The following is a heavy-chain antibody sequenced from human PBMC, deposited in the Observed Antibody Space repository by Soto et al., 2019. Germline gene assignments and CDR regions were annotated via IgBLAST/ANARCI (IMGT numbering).Heavy chain of an antibody. CDR2: IYYSGST. D-gene: IGHD2-15*01. CDR3: ARYCSGGSCYKMYNWFDP. CDR1: GGSISSGDYY. J-gene: IGHJ5*02. V-gene: IGHV4-30-4*01. Sequence: LSLTCTVSGGSISSGDYYWSWIRQPPGKGLEWIGYIYYSGSTYYNPSLKSRVTISVDTSKNQFSLKLSSVTAADTAVYSCARYCSGGSCYKMYNWFDPWGQGTLVTVSS.